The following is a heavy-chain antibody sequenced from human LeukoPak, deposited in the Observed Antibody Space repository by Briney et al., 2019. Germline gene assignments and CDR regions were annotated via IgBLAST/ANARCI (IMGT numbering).Heavy chain of an antibody. V-gene: IGHV1-18*01. Sequence: SSVKGSCKTSGYTSISDVISWGRQAPGQGLEWVGWVSAYNCDTNYARKLQGEVTMPTDTYTSTAYVERRSLRSDATAVYYGARDPVDYSNPRAGYYGMDVWGQGATVTVSS. CDR3: ARDPVDYSNPRAGYYGMDV. D-gene: IGHD4-11*01. CDR2: VSAYNCDT. J-gene: IGHJ6*02. CDR1: GYTSISDV.